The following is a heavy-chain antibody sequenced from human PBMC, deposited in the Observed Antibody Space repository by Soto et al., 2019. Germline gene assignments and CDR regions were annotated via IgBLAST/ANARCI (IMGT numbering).Heavy chain of an antibody. D-gene: IGHD6-13*01. CDR1: GFTFSNYE. V-gene: IGHV3-64*01. Sequence: EAQLVESGGGLVQPGGSLRLSCAASGFTFSNYEMHWVRQAPGKGLEYVSGISNNGAHTDYAKSVKGRFTISRDNSETTLYLQIGSLRAEDMARYYCARRGYGSRWPNVDMDVWGKGTTVTV. CDR3: ARRGYGSRWPNVDMDV. J-gene: IGHJ6*03. CDR2: ISNNGAHT.